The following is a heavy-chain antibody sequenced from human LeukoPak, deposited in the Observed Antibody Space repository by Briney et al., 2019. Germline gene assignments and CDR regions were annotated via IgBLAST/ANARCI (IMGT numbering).Heavy chain of an antibody. D-gene: IGHD3-10*01. J-gene: IGHJ4*02. CDR2: INHSGST. CDR1: GNSIGSYY. CDR3: ARGFPSVRGVINKTPYYFDY. Sequence: SETLSLTCTLSGNSIGSYYWTWIRQPPGKRLEWIGEINHSGSTNYNPSLKSRVTISVDTSKNQFSLKLSSVTAADTAVYYCARGFPSVRGVINKTPYYFDYWGQGTLVTVSS. V-gene: IGHV4-34*01.